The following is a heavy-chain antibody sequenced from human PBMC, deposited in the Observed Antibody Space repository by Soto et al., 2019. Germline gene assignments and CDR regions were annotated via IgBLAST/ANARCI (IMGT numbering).Heavy chain of an antibody. CDR2: VSGSGTRT. J-gene: IGHJ3*02. CDR3: AKGGRNMIQHDTFDI. V-gene: IGHV3-23*01. CDR1: GFAFSSYD. Sequence: GGSLRLSCSTSGFAFSSYDMSWVRQAPGQGLEWVSTVSGSGTRTYYTDSVKGHFTISRDNSKNTMYLQMNSRGVEDTAVYYCAKGGRNMIQHDTFDIWGQGTMVTVSS. D-gene: IGHD3-16*01.